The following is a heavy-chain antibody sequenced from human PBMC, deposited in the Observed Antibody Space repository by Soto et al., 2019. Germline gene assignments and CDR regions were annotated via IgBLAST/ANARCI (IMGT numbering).Heavy chain of an antibody. CDR1: GFLFSRFG. D-gene: IGHD1-1*01. CDR3: ARDDEYDDNGLDY. Sequence: QVQLVESGGGVVQPGTSLRLSCAASGFLFSRFGMHWVRQAPGKGLEWVAVIVNNGGSKDYADSVRGRFTISRDNSRNTLFLEMSSLRVEDTAIYYCARDDEYDDNGLDYWGQGTLVIVSS. J-gene: IGHJ4*02. V-gene: IGHV3-33*01. CDR2: IVNNGGSK.